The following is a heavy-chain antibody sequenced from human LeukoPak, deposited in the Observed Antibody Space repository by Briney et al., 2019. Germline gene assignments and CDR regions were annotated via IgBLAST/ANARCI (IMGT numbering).Heavy chain of an antibody. J-gene: IGHJ4*02. CDR1: GGSLSNYY. D-gene: IGHD6-13*01. Sequence: SETLSLTCTVSGGSLSNYYWSWIRQPAGKGLEWIGRIYTSGGANYNASLKSRVTMSVDTSKNQFSLKLSSVTAADTAVYYCARSTAAAGFDYWGQGTLVTVSS. CDR3: ARSTAAAGFDY. V-gene: IGHV4-4*07. CDR2: IYTSGGA.